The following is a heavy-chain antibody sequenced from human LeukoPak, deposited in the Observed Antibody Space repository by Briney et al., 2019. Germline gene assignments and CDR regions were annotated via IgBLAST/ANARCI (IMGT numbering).Heavy chain of an antibody. CDR3: ARGGLAGSKWSWFDP. V-gene: IGHV4-34*01. CDR1: GGSFSDYF. CDR2: IERGGST. Sequence: TSETLSLTCAVYGGSFSDYFWTWIRQSPGKGLEWIGEIERGGSTVYSPSLESRVTMSLDSSKIQFSLRLTSVTAADTAVYFCARGGLAGSKWSWFDPWGQGTLVTVSS. D-gene: IGHD6-19*01. J-gene: IGHJ5*02.